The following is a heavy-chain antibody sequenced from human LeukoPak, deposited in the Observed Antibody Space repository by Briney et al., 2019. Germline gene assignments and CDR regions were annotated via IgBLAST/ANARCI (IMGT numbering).Heavy chain of an antibody. V-gene: IGHV4-39*01. Sequence: PSETLSLTCTVSGGSISSSSYDWGWIRQPPGKGLEWIGSLYCSGSTYYNPSLRSRVTISVDTSKNQFSLKLSSVTAADTAVYYCARHERANWFDPWGQGTLVTVSS. CDR1: GGSISSSSYD. D-gene: IGHD6-25*01. CDR2: LYCSGST. J-gene: IGHJ5*02. CDR3: ARHERANWFDP.